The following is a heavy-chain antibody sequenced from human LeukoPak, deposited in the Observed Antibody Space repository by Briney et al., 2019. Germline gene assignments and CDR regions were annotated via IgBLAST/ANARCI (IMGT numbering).Heavy chain of an antibody. CDR1: GGTFSSYA. D-gene: IGHD2-2*02. CDR2: IIPIFGTA. CDR3: ARSIVVVPAAIGYYYYYYMDV. V-gene: IGHV1-69*05. J-gene: IGHJ6*03. Sequence: GSSVKVSCKASGGTFSSYAISWVRQAPGQGLEWMGGIIPIFGTANYAQKFQGRVTITTDESTSTAYMELSSLRSEDTAVYYCARSIVVVPAAIGYYYYYYMDVWGKGTTVTVSS.